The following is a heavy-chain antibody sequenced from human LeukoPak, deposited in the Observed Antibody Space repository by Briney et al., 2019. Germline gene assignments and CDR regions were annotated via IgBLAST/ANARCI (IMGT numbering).Heavy chain of an antibody. Sequence: SETLSLTCVVSDYSISSGYYWGWIRQPPGKGLEWIGSIYHSGSTYYNPSLRSRVTISVDTSKNQFSLKLRSATAADTAVYYCARDYCSSTGCYSFVFDYWGQGTLVTVSA. D-gene: IGHD2-2*01. CDR2: IYHSGST. CDR3: ARDYCSSTGCYSFVFDY. CDR1: DYSISSGYY. J-gene: IGHJ4*02. V-gene: IGHV4-38-2*02.